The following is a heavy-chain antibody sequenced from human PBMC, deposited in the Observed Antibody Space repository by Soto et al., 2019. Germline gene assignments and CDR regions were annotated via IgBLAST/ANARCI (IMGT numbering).Heavy chain of an antibody. CDR3: ATVRLFTMIRGITGAFDY. V-gene: IGHV1-24*01. Sequence: QVQLVQSGAEVKKPGASVKVSCKVSGYTLTELSMHWVRQAPGKGLEWMGGFDPEDGKTIYAQKFQGRVTMTEDTSTDTAYMELTSLRSEDTAVYYCATVRLFTMIRGITGAFDYWGQGSQVTVSS. J-gene: IGHJ4*02. CDR1: GYTLTELS. D-gene: IGHD3-10*01. CDR2: FDPEDGKT.